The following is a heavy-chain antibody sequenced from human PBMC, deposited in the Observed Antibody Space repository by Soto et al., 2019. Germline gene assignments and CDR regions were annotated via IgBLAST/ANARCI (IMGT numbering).Heavy chain of an antibody. D-gene: IGHD3-3*01. J-gene: IGHJ5*02. CDR3: ARDGLPDDFRPGGYWFDR. CDR2: ISHDGRIE. Sequence: GGSLRLSCAASGFTFSTFALHWVRQAPGEGLEWVALISHDGRIEKYADSVKGRFTISRDNSKNTLYMQMDSLRLEDTGVYYCARDGLPDDFRPGGYWFDRWGERTQVTVSS. V-gene: IGHV3-30-3*01. CDR1: GFTFSTFA.